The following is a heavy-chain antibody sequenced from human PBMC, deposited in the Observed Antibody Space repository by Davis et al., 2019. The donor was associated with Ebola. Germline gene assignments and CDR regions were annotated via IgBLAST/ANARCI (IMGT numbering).Heavy chain of an antibody. Sequence: GESLKISCAASGFTFSSYWMTWGRQTSGKGLEWVANIKQDGSQKYYVSSVKGRFTISRDNSKNTLYLQMSSLRAEDTAVYYCAKDLWGNWPPEFDYWGQGTLITVSS. CDR3: AKDLWGNWPPEFDY. J-gene: IGHJ4*02. CDR1: GFTFSSYW. D-gene: IGHD1-1*01. CDR2: IKQDGSQK. V-gene: IGHV3-7*03.